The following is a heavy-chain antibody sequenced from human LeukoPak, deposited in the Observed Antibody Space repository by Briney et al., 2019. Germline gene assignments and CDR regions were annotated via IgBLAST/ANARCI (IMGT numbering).Heavy chain of an antibody. J-gene: IGHJ4*02. D-gene: IGHD3-3*01. V-gene: IGHV4-59*01. CDR3: ARAPPAPDYDFCSGPFDY. CDR1: GGSISSYY. Sequence: SETLFLTCTVSGGSISSYYWSWIRQPPGKGLEWIGYIYYSGSTNYNPSLKSRVTISVDTSKNQFSMKLSSVTAADTAVYYCARAPPAPDYDFCSGPFDYWGQGTLVTVSS. CDR2: IYYSGST.